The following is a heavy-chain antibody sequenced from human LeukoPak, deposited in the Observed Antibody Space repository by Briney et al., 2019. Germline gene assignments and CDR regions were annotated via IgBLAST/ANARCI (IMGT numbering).Heavy chain of an antibody. D-gene: IGHD3-3*01. CDR3: ARDTVRFLEWLLSRAYYMDV. V-gene: IGHV1-3*03. J-gene: IGHJ6*03. CDR1: GYTFTSYA. Sequence: ASVKVSCKASGYTFTSYAMHWVRQAPGQRLEWMGWINAGNGNTKYSQEFQGRVTITRDTSASTAYMELSSLRSEDMAVYYCARDTVRFLEWLLSRAYYMDVWGKGTTVTVSS. CDR2: INAGNGNT.